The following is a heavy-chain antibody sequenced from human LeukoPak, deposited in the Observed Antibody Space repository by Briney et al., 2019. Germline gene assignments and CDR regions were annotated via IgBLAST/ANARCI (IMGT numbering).Heavy chain of an antibody. CDR3: ARGGSAWDSPFDY. Sequence: ASVKVPCKASGYTFTGYYIHWVRQAPGQGLEWMGWINPTSGGTKYAQKFQGRVTMTRDTSISTAYMELSRLRADDTAVFYCARGGSAWDSPFDYWGQGTLVTVSS. J-gene: IGHJ4*02. CDR1: GYTFTGYY. CDR2: INPTSGGT. D-gene: IGHD6-19*01. V-gene: IGHV1-2*02.